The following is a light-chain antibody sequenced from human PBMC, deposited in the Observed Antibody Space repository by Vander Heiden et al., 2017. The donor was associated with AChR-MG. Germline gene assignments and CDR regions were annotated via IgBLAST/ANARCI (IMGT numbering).Light chain of an antibody. J-gene: IGKJ4*01. CDR2: KGS. V-gene: IGKV1-5*03. CDR1: QSISSW. CDR3: QQYNSYPLT. Sequence: DILMTQSPSTLSASVGDRVTITCRASQSISSWLAWYQQKPGKAPKLLNYKGSRLESWVPTRVSRSQSGTEFTLTISSLQPDDFATYYCQQYNSYPLTFGGGTKVEIK.